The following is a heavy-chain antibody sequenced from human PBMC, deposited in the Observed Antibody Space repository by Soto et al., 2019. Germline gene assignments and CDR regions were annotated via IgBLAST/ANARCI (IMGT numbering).Heavy chain of an antibody. CDR1: GYTFTRSG. J-gene: IGHJ6*02. D-gene: IGHD5-12*01. CDR3: AREGVAPYYYYGMDV. Sequence: ASVKVSCKASGYTFTRSGISWVRQAPGQGLEWMGWISTYNGDTNYAKTYQGRDTMTTDTSTSTVQMEVRSLRSDDTAVYYCAREGVAPYYYYGMDVWGQGTPVTVSS. V-gene: IGHV1-18*01. CDR2: ISTYNGDT.